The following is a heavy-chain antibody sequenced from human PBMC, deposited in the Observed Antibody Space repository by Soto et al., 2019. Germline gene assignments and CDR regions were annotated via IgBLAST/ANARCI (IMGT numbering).Heavy chain of an antibody. V-gene: IGHV4-31*03. D-gene: IGHD4-4*01. J-gene: IGHJ5*02. Sequence: SETLSLTCTVSGGSISSGGYYWSWIRQHPGKGLEWIGYIYYSGSTYYNPSLKSRVTISVDTSKNQFSLKLSSVTAADTAVYYCARARSPSTVTLHEMGFDPWGQGTLVTSPQ. CDR1: GGSISSGGYY. CDR2: IYYSGST. CDR3: ARARSPSTVTLHEMGFDP.